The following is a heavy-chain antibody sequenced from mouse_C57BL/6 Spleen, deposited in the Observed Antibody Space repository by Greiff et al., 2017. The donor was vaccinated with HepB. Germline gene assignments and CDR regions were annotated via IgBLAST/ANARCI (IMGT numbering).Heavy chain of an antibody. Sequence: EVMLVESGGGLVKPGGSLKLSCAASGFTFSDYGMHWVRQAPEKGLEWVAYISSGSSTIYYADTVKGRFTISRDNAKNTLFLQMTSLRSEDTAMYYCAKYYYSNRYYAMDYWGQGTSVTVSS. V-gene: IGHV5-17*01. CDR2: ISSGSSTI. D-gene: IGHD2-5*01. CDR1: GFTFSDYG. CDR3: AKYYYSNRYYAMDY. J-gene: IGHJ4*01.